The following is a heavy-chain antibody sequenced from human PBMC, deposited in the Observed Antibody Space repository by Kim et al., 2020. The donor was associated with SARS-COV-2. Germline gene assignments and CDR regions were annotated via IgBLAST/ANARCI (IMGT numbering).Heavy chain of an antibody. CDR3: AREVVELWFGELIAPSSYYFDY. Sequence: ASVKVSCKASGYTFTSYGISWVRQAPGQGLEWMGWISAYNGNTNYAQKLQGRVTMTTDTSTSTAYMELRSLRSDDTAVYYCAREVVELWFGELIAPSSYYFDYWGQGTLVTVSS. D-gene: IGHD3-10*01. CDR1: GYTFTSYG. CDR2: ISAYNGNT. V-gene: IGHV1-18*04. J-gene: IGHJ4*02.